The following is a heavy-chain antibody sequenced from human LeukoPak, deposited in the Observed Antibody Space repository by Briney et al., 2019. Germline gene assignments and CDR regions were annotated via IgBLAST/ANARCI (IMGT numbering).Heavy chain of an antibody. D-gene: IGHD1-1*01. CDR3: ATPRNDGGSYYFDY. CDR1: GFTFSSYS. V-gene: IGHV3-21*01. Sequence: GGSLRLSCAASGFTFSSYSMNWVRQAPGKGLEWVSSISSSSSYIYYADSMKGRFTISRDNAKNSLYLQMNSLRAEDTAVYYCATPRNDGGSYYFDYWGQGTLVTVSS. J-gene: IGHJ4*02. CDR2: ISSSSSYI.